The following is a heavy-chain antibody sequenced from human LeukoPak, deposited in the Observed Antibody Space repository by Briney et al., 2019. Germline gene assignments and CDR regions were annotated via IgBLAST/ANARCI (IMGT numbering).Heavy chain of an antibody. CDR2: IKKKTDGGTT. D-gene: IGHD2-15*01. J-gene: IGHJ4*02. V-gene: IGHV3-15*07. CDR1: GFTFSNAW. CDR3: TTDIMGYCSGGSCYTRDY. Sequence: GGSLRLSCAASGFTFSNAWMNWVRQAPGKGLEWVGRIKKKTDGGTTDYAVLVKGRFTISRDDSKNTLYLQMNSLITEDTAVYYCTTDIMGYCSGGSCYTRDYWGQGTLVTVSS.